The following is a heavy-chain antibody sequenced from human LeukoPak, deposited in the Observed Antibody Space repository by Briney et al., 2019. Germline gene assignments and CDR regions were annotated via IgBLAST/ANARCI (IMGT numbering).Heavy chain of an antibody. CDR1: GYTFTGYY. J-gene: IGHJ4*02. CDR2: INPNNDDT. V-gene: IGHV1-2*02. Sequence: ASVNVSCKASGYTFTGYYMHWVRQAPGQGLEWMGWINPNNDDTNYAQKFQGRVTMTRHTSINTAYMELSSLRSDDTAMYYCARGDSSSSYYFDYWGQGTLVTVSS. CDR3: ARGDSSSSYYFDY. D-gene: IGHD6-13*01.